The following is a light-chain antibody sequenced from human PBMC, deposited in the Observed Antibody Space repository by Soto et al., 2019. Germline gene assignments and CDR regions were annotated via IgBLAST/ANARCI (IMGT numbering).Light chain of an antibody. J-gene: IGKJ1*01. V-gene: IGKV1-39*01. CDR2: PAS. CDR1: QSISNY. CDR3: QQSYSNLQT. Sequence: DIQMTQSPSCLSASVGARFTITCRASQSISNYLNWYDQKPGKAPRLLXYPASSLQSGVPSRFSGNGSGTDFTLTISSLQPEDFEPYYCQQSYSNLQTFGQGTKVDIK.